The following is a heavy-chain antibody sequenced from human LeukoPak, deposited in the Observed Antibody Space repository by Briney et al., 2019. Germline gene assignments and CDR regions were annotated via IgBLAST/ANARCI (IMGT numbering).Heavy chain of an antibody. D-gene: IGHD6-19*01. CDR2: IYYSGTT. J-gene: IGHJ4*02. Sequence: SETLSLTCTVSGGSISNYYWNWIRQPPGKGLEWIGYIYYSGTTNYNPSLKSRVSMSVDTSKNQFSLKLSSVTAADTAVYYCARAVAGTYYWGLGTLVTVSS. CDR3: ARAVAGTYY. V-gene: IGHV4-59*12. CDR1: GGSISNYY.